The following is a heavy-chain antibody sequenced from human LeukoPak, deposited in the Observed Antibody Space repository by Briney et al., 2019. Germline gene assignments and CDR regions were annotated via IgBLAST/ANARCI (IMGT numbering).Heavy chain of an antibody. V-gene: IGHV3-30*04. J-gene: IGHJ4*02. CDR2: IQYDESSK. CDR3: AKDFWAVTTNY. CDR1: GFNFNIFA. Sequence: GGSLRLSCAASGFNFNIFAMHWVRQAPGKGLEWVAFIQYDESSKHHADSVKGRFTISRDNSKNTLYLQMNSLGAEDTAVYYCAKDFWAVTTNYWGQGTLVTVSS. D-gene: IGHD4-17*01.